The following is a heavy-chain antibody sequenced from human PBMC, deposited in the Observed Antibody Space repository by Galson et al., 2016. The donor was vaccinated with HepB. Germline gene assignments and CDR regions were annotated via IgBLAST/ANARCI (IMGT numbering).Heavy chain of an antibody. CDR1: GFTFSSYS. V-gene: IGHV3-21*01. CDR3: ARRKVVLPPATDYYGMDV. CDR2: ISSSSSYI. D-gene: IGHD2-2*01. Sequence: SLRLSCAASGFTFSSYSMNWVRQAPGKGLEWVSSISSSSSYIYYADSVKGRFTISRDNAKNSLSLQMNSLRAEDTAVYYCARRKVVLPPATDYYGMDVWGQGTTVTVSS. J-gene: IGHJ6*02.